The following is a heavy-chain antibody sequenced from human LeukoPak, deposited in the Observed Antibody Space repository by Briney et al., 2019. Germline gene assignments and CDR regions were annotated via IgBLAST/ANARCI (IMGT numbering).Heavy chain of an antibody. J-gene: IGHJ4*02. CDR3: ARDSISGSYYFDY. CDR1: EYTFTSYH. D-gene: IGHD1-26*01. V-gene: IGHV1-46*01. Sequence: ASVKVSCKASEYTFTSYHMHWVRQAPGQGLEWMGIINHSGGSTRYAQKFQGRVTMTRDTSTSTVYMELSSLRSEDTAVYYCARDSISGSYYFDYWGQGTLVTVSS. CDR2: INHSGGST.